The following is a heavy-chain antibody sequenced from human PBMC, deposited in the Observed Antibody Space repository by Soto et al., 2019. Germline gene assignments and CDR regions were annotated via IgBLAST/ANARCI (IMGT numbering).Heavy chain of an antibody. D-gene: IGHD6-13*01. CDR1: GYTFTNHF. CDR2: INPNGGST. CDR3: ARVAAAAGISLSHDYFDT. Sequence: ASVKVSCKASGYTFTNHFVSWVRQAPGQGLELMGLINPNGGSTSYAQKFQGRVTMTSDTSTSTVYMELRSLGSEDTAIYFCARVAAAAGISLSHDYFDTWGQGTPVTFSS. V-gene: IGHV1-46*01. J-gene: IGHJ4*02.